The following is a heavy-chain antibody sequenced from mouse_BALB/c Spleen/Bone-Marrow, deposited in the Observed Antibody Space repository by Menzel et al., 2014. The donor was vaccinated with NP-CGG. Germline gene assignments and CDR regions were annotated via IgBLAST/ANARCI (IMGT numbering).Heavy chain of an antibody. J-gene: IGHJ4*01. D-gene: IGHD6-2*01. Sequence: EVKVEESGGGLVKPGGSLKLSCAASGSTFSSYAMSWVRQTPEKRLEWVATISSGGSYTYYADSGKGRLTISRDNAKNPLYLQMSSLRSEDTAMYYCARSLYDYDAMDYWGQGTSVTVSS. CDR2: ISSGGSYT. V-gene: IGHV5-9-1*01. CDR1: GSTFSSYA. CDR3: ARSLYDYDAMDY.